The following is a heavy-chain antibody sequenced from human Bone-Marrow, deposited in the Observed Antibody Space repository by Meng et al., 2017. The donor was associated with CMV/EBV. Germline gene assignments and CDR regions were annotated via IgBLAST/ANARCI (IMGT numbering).Heavy chain of an antibody. CDR3: ARLFKRLDIVVVPAAIEYYFDY. Sequence: ASVKVSCKGSGYSFTSYWIGWVRQMPGKGLEWMGWINGYRDNTEAAQKFRGRLIMTTDTSTNTAYMELRSLRSDDTAVYYCARLFKRLDIVVVPAAIEYYFDYWGQGTLVTVSS. V-gene: IGHV1-18*04. CDR2: INGYRDNT. J-gene: IGHJ4*02. D-gene: IGHD2-2*03. CDR1: GYSFTSYW.